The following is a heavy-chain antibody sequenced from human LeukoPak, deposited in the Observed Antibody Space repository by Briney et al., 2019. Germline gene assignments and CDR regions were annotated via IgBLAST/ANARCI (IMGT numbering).Heavy chain of an antibody. J-gene: IGHJ3*02. Sequence: GSLRLSCAASGFTFSSFTMNWVRQAPGKGLEWVSSIGSSGSYMYYADSVKGRFTISRDDAKNSLYLQMNSLRAEDTAVYYCAGHDLTLNAFDIWGQGTMVTVSS. CDR3: AGHDLTLNAFDI. D-gene: IGHD1-14*01. CDR1: GFTFSSFT. CDR2: IGSSGSYM. V-gene: IGHV3-21*01.